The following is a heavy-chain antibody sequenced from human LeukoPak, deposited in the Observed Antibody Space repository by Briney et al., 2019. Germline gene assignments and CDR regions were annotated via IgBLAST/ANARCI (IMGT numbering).Heavy chain of an antibody. CDR1: GFTFSSYG. J-gene: IGHJ4*02. Sequence: GMSLRLSCAASGFTFSSYGMPWVRQAPGKGLEWVAVIWYDGSNKYYADSVKGRFTISRDNSKNTLYLQMNSLRAEDTAVYYCATGSGAGARYYFDYWGQGTLVTVSS. V-gene: IGHV3-33*01. D-gene: IGHD3-10*01. CDR3: ATGSGAGARYYFDY. CDR2: IWYDGSNK.